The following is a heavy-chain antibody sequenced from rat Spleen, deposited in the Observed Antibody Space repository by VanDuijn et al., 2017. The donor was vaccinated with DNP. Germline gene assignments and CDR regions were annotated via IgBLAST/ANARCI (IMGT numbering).Heavy chain of an antibody. J-gene: IGHJ2*01. CDR1: GFTFSDYY. CDR3: IRWNSGHFDY. D-gene: IGHD4-3*01. Sequence: EVQLVASGGGLVQPGRSLKLSCAASGFTFSDYYMAWVRQAPTKGLEWVASISYDGGSTYYRDSVKGRFTISRDNAKSTLYLQMNSLRSEDMATYYCIRWNSGHFDYWGQGVMVTVSS. CDR2: ISYDGGST. V-gene: IGHV5-20*01.